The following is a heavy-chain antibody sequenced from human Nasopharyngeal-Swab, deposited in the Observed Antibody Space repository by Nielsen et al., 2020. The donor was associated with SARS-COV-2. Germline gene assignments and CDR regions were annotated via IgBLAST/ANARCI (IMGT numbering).Heavy chain of an antibody. D-gene: IGHD6-13*01. CDR3: ARDWGQQLVTWFDP. CDR2: IWYDGSNK. J-gene: IGHJ5*02. V-gene: IGHV3-33*01. CDR1: GFTFSSYG. Sequence: GGSLRLSCAASGFTFSSYGMHWVRQAPGKGLEWVVVIWYDGSNKYYADSVKARFTISRDNSKNTLYLQMNSLRAEDTAVYYCARDWGQQLVTWFDPWGQGTLVTVSS.